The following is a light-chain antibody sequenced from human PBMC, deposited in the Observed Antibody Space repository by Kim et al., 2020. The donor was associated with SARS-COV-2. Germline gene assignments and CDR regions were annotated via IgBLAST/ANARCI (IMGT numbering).Light chain of an antibody. CDR2: GKN. CDR3: YSRDSSGDHLV. J-gene: IGLJ2*01. Sequence: SSELTQDPAVSVALGQTLRITCQGDSLRKYYASWYQQKPGLAPVLVIYGKNNRPSGIPDRFSGSSSGDTVSLTITGAQAEDEGDYYFYSRDSSGDHLVFG. CDR1: SLRKYY. V-gene: IGLV3-19*01.